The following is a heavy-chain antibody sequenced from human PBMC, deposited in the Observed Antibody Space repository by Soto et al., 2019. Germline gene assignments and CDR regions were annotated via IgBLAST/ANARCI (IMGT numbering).Heavy chain of an antibody. D-gene: IGHD2-2*02. CDR3: ATTGGYCSSTSCYREIYFDY. V-gene: IGHV3-7*01. Sequence: PGGSLRLSCAASGFTFSSYWMSWVRQAPGKGLEWVANIKEDGSEKCYVDSVKGRFTISRDNAKNSLYLQMNSLRAEDTAVYYCATTGGYCSSTSCYREIYFDYWGQGTPVTVSS. J-gene: IGHJ4*02. CDR1: GFTFSSYW. CDR2: IKEDGSEK.